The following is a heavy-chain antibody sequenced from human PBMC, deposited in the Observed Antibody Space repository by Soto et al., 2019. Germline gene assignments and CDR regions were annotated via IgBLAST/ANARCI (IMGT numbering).Heavy chain of an antibody. J-gene: IGHJ4*02. Sequence: ASVKVSCKVSGYTLTELSMHWVRQAPGKGLEWMGGFDPEDGETIYAQKFQGRVTMTEDTSTYTAYMELSSLRSVDRAGYYCATKLRITIFGVVRPPPFDFDYWGQGTLVTVSS. CDR2: FDPEDGET. D-gene: IGHD3-3*01. CDR3: ATKLRITIFGVVRPPPFDFDY. CDR1: GYTLTELS. V-gene: IGHV1-24*01.